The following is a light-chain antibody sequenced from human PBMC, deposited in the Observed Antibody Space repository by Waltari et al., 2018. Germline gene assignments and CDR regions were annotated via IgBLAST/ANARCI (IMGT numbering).Light chain of an antibody. CDR1: QSVSSS. CDR3: QHYSNWPFT. CDR2: GAS. J-gene: IGKJ3*01. V-gene: IGKV3-15*01. Sequence: EIVLTQSPATLSLSRGERATLSCRASQSVSSSLAWYQQKPGQTPRLIIYGASSRTTGIPESISGSGSGTDFTLTISRLEPEDFAVYSCQHYSNWPFTFGPGTKLDIK.